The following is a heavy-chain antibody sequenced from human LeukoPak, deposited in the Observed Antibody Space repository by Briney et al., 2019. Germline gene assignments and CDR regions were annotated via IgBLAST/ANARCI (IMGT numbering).Heavy chain of an antibody. CDR2: IIPVLGVS. Sequence: SVKVSCKASGGSFSSYVITWVRQAPGQGLEWMGRIIPVLGVSNFAQKFQGRVTITADKSTNTAHMELSRLESGDTAVYYCTREGVYAPDPSSYHRYAFDIWGQGTVVIVSS. CDR3: TREGVYAPDPSSYHRYAFDI. V-gene: IGHV1-69*04. J-gene: IGHJ3*02. CDR1: GGSFSSYV. D-gene: IGHD3-16*02.